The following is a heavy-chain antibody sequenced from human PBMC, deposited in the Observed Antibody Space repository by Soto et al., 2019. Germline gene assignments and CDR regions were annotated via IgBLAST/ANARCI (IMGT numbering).Heavy chain of an antibody. V-gene: IGHV1-18*01. CDR1: GYAFTTYG. D-gene: IGHD2-15*01. CDR2: ISAHNGNT. Sequence: QVHLVQSGAEVKKPGASVKVSCKGSGYAFTTYGITWVRQAPGQGLEWMGWISAHNGNTNYAQKLQGRVTVTRDTTTSTAYMELRRLRYAATAVYSCERGWYGDYWGQGALVTVSS. CDR3: ERGWYGDY. J-gene: IGHJ4*02.